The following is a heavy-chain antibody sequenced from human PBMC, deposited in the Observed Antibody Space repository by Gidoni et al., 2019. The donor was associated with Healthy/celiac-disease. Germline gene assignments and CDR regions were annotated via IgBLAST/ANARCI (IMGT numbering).Heavy chain of an antibody. CDR3: ARDIDSSRALDAFDI. J-gene: IGHJ3*02. V-gene: IGHV3-30*01. CDR2: ISYDGSNK. Sequence: QVQLVESGGGVVQPGRSLRLSCAASGFPFSSYAMHWVRQAPGKGLEWVAVISYDGSNKYYADSVKGRFTISRDNSKNTLYLQMNSLRAEDTAVYYCARDIDSSRALDAFDIWGQGTMVTVSS. D-gene: IGHD6-13*01. CDR1: GFPFSSYA.